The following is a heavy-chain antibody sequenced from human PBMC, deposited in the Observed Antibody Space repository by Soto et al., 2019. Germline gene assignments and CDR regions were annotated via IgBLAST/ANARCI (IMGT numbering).Heavy chain of an antibody. Sequence: SLRLSCSASVFTFSDYYMSWIRQAPWKGLGWVSYISSSGSTIYYADSVKGRFTISRDNAKNSLYLQMNSLRAEDTAVYYCARDLDSSSWYGGSDYWGQGTLVTVSS. V-gene: IGHV3-11*01. CDR2: ISSSGSTI. D-gene: IGHD6-13*01. CDR1: VFTFSDYY. CDR3: ARDLDSSSWYGGSDY. J-gene: IGHJ4*02.